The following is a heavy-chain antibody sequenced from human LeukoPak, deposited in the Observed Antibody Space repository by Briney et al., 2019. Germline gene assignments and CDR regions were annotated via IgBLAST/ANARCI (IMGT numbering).Heavy chain of an antibody. CDR1: GGSISSNNY. CDR3: ARIDRAVAGTIDY. CDR2: IYYSGNT. D-gene: IGHD6-19*01. Sequence: PSETLSLTCSVSGGSISSNNYWGWVRQPPGKGLEWIGSIYYSGNTYYNPSLKSRVTMSVDTSKNQFSLKLSSVTAADTAVYYCARIDRAVAGTIDYWGQGTLVTVSS. V-gene: IGHV4-39*07. J-gene: IGHJ4*02.